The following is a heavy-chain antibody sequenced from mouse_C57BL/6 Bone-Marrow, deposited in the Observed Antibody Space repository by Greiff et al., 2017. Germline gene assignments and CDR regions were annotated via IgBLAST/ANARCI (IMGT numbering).Heavy chain of an antibody. CDR1: GFNIKNTY. J-gene: IGHJ2*01. CDR3: ARLDTTVVAAPYFDY. D-gene: IGHD1-1*01. Sequence: SVAELVRPGASVKLSCTASGFNIKNTYMHWVKQRPEQGLEWIGRIDPANGNTKYAPKFQGKATITADTSSNKAYLQLSSLTSEDTAIYYGARLDTTVVAAPYFDYWGQGTTLTVSS. V-gene: IGHV14-3*01. CDR2: IDPANGNT.